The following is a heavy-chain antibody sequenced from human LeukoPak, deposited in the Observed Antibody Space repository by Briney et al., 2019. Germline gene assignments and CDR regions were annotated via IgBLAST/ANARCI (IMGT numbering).Heavy chain of an antibody. CDR1: GGSISSSSYY. V-gene: IGHV4-39*07. D-gene: IGHD5-24*01. Sequence: SETLSLTCTVSGGSISSSSYYWGWIRQPPGKGLEWIGSIYYSGSTYYNPSLKSRVTISVDTSKNQFSLKLSSVTAADTAVYYCARGVAKRWLQPRFVYWGQGTLVTVSS. CDR3: ARGVAKRWLQPRFVY. CDR2: IYYSGST. J-gene: IGHJ4*02.